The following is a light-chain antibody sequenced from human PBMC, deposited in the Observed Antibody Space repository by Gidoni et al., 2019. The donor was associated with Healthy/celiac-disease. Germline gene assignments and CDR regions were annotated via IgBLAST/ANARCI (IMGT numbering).Light chain of an antibody. J-gene: IGLJ2*01. CDR2: DTS. CDR3: LLSYSGRV. Sequence: QAVVTQEPSLTLSPGGTVTLTCGSSTGAVTSGHYPYWFQQKPGQAPRTLIYDTSNKHSWTPARFSGSLLGGKAALTLSGAQPEDEAEYYCLLSYSGRVFGGGTKLTVL. CDR1: TGAVTSGHY. V-gene: IGLV7-46*01.